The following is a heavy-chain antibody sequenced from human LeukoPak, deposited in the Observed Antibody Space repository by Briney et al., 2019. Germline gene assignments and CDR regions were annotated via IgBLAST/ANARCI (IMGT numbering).Heavy chain of an antibody. CDR3: AKQGYDILTGYPVGRDY. J-gene: IGHJ4*02. CDR1: GFTFSGYA. CDR2: ISGSGGST. Sequence: PGGSLRLSCAASGFTFSGYAMSWVRQAPGKGLEWVSAISGSGGSTYYADSVKGRFTISRDNSKNTLYLQMNSLRAEDTAVYYCAKQGYDILTGYPVGRDYWGQGTLVTVSS. V-gene: IGHV3-23*01. D-gene: IGHD3-9*01.